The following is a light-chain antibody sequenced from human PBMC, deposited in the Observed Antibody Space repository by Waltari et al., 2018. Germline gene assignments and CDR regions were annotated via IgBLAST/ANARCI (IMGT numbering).Light chain of an antibody. J-gene: IGLJ1*01. V-gene: IGLV2-14*01. CDR1: SNDVGGYGY. CDR2: EVS. CDR3: SSHTATVPHV. Sequence: QSALTQPASVSGSPGQSITLSCTGTSNDVGGYGYVSWYQQYPGKAPKLIIYEVSYRPSGISPRFSGSKSGNTASLTISGLQAEDEADYYCSSHTATVPHVFGTGTRVTVV.